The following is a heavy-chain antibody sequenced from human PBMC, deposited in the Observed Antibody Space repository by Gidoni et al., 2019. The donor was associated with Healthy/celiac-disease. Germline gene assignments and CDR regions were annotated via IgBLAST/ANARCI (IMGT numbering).Heavy chain of an antibody. Sequence: QVQLQESGPGLVKPSETLSLTCPVSGGSISSYYWSWIRQPPGKGLEWIGYIYYSGSTNYNPSLKSRVTISVDTSKNQFSLKLSSVTAADTAVYYCARDLTSYRGYYGMDVWGQGTTVTVSS. CDR3: ARDLTSYRGYYGMDV. CDR2: IYYSGST. CDR1: GGSISSYY. J-gene: IGHJ6*02. V-gene: IGHV4-59*01. D-gene: IGHD1-26*01.